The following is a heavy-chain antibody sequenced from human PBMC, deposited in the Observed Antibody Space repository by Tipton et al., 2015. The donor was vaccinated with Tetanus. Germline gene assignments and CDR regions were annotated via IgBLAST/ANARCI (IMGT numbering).Heavy chain of an antibody. CDR2: ISAYNGNT. J-gene: IGHJ6*02. CDR1: GYTFTSYG. CDR3: ARSGSAFGESVPPTPYYYYGMDV. Sequence: QVQLVQSGAEVKKPGASVKVSCKASGYTFTSYGISWVRQAPGQGLEWMGWISAYNGNTHYAQKLQGRVTMTTDTSTSTAYMELRSLRSDDTAVYYCARSGSAFGESVPPTPYYYYGMDVWGQGTTVTVSS. V-gene: IGHV1-18*01. D-gene: IGHD3-10*01.